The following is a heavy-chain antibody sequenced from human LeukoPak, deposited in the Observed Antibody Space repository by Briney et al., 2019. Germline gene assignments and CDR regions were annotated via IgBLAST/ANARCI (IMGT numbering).Heavy chain of an antibody. D-gene: IGHD1-1*01. V-gene: IGHV4-31*03. CDR3: TKGGTAWFDP. CDR2: IFYSGST. Sequence: SETLSLTCTVSGGSITSGVFYWSWIRQQPEKGLEWIGYIFYSGSTYYNPSLRSRLTISLDTSKNQFSLNLTSVTAADTAVYYCTKGGTAWFDPWGQGTLVTVSS. CDR1: GGSITSGVFY. J-gene: IGHJ5*02.